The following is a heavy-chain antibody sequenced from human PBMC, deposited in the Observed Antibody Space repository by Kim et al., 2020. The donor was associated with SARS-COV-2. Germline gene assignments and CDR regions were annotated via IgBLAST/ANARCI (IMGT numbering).Heavy chain of an antibody. V-gene: IGHV4-4*07. Sequence: SETLSLTCTVSGDSFGSYLWTWIRQPAGKGLEWIGRVSLGGTTQYNPSLRGRLTMSVDTSRKQSSLRLNSVTAADTAAYYCARDRGASVWAIDIWG. J-gene: IGHJ3*02. D-gene: IGHD3-10*01. CDR3: ARDRGASVWAIDI. CDR2: VSLGGTT. CDR1: GDSFGSYL.